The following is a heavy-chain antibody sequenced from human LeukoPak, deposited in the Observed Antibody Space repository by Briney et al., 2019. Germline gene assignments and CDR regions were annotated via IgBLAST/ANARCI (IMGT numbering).Heavy chain of an antibody. CDR3: ARDGSGYYGSGSYRGYYFDY. V-gene: IGHV4-59*01. CDR2: IYYSGST. Sequence: SETLSLTCTVSGGSISSYYWSRIRQPPGKGLEWIGYIYYSGSTNYNPSLKSRVTISVDTSKNQFSLKLSSVTAADTAVYYCARDGSGYYGSGSYRGYYFDYWGQGTLVTVSS. J-gene: IGHJ4*02. CDR1: GGSISSYY. D-gene: IGHD3-10*01.